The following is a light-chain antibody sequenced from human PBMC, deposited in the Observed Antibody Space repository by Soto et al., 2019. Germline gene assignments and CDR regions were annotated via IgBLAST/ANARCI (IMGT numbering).Light chain of an antibody. V-gene: IGLV2-14*01. J-gene: IGLJ3*02. CDR2: EVS. CDR3: GSYTSSSTWV. CDR1: SSDVGGYNY. Sequence: QSVLTQPASVSGSPGQSITISCTGTSSDVGGYNYVSWYQQHPGKAPKLMIYEVSNRPSGVSNRFSGSKSGNTASLTISGLQADDEADYYCGSYTSSSTWVFGGGTKLTVL.